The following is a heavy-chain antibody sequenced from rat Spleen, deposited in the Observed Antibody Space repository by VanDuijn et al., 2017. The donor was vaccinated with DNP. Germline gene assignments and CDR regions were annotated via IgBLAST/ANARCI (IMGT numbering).Heavy chain of an antibody. CDR1: GFIFSSFP. Sequence: EVQLVESGGGLVQPGRSMKLSCVGSGFIFSSFPMAWVRQSPTKGLEWVATISSSGVSTYYRDSVKGRFTISRDTAKSTLYLQMNSLRSEDTATYYCATGSYFDYWGQGVMVTVSS. CDR2: ISSSGVST. V-gene: IGHV5-46*01. CDR3: ATGSYFDY. D-gene: IGHD5-1*01. J-gene: IGHJ2*01.